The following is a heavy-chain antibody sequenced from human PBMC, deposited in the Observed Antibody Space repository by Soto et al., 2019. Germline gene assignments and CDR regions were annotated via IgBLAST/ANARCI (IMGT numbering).Heavy chain of an antibody. J-gene: IGHJ4*02. CDR2: IYYSGST. D-gene: IGHD5-12*01. CDR1: GGSISSGDYY. Sequence: SETLSLTCTVSGGSISSGDYYWSWIRQPPGKGLEWIGYIYYSGSTYYNPSLKSRVTISVDTSKNQFSLKLSSVTAADTAVYYCARVVGYIGYGASGSIHYFDYWGQGTLVTVSS. CDR3: ARVVGYIGYGASGSIHYFDY. V-gene: IGHV4-30-4*01.